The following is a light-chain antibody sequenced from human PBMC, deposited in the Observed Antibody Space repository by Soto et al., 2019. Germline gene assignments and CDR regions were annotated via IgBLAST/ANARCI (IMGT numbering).Light chain of an antibody. V-gene: IGKV1-5*03. CDR3: QQHHSLNT. CDR2: KAS. Sequence: DIQMTQSPSTLSASVGDRVTITCRASQSISSWLAWYQQKPGKAPKVLIYKASSLESGVPSRFSGSGSGTEFTLTISSLQPDDFATYYCQQHHSLNTFGQGTKLEI. J-gene: IGKJ2*01. CDR1: QSISSW.